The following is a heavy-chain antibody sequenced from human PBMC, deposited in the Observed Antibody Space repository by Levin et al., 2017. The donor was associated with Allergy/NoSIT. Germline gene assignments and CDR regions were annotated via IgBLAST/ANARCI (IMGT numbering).Heavy chain of an antibody. V-gene: IGHV3-48*01. J-gene: IGHJ4*02. CDR1: GFTFSRST. D-gene: IGHD1-26*01. Sequence: GESLKISCAASGFTFSRSTMNWVRQAPGKGLEWVSYISSGSSTIYYADSVKGRFTISRDNAKNSLYLRMNSLTAEDTAVYYCASSGSYRFDYWGQGTLVTVSS. CDR3: ASSGSYRFDY. CDR2: ISSGSSTI.